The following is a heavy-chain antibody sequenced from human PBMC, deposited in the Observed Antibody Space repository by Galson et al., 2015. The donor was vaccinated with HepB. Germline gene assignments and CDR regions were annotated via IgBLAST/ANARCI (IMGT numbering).Heavy chain of an antibody. J-gene: IGHJ5*02. CDR1: GFTFSSYA. D-gene: IGHD4-17*01. Sequence: SLRLSCAASGFTFSSYAMSWVRQAPGKGLEWVSAISGSGGSTYYADSVKGRFTISRDNSKNTLYLQMNSLRAEDTAVYYCAKGFDYGDYAGWFDPWGQGTLVTVSS. CDR2: ISGSGGST. V-gene: IGHV3-23*01. CDR3: AKGFDYGDYAGWFDP.